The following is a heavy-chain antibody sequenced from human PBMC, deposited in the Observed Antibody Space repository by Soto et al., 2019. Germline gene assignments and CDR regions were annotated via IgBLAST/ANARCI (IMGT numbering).Heavy chain of an antibody. CDR2: INHSGGT. CDR1: GGSFSGYY. CDR3: ARGAARTNWFDP. Sequence: TSETLSLTCAVYGGSFSGYYWSWIRQPPGKGLEWIGEINHSGGTNYNPSLKSRVTISVDTSKNQFSLKLSSVTAADTAVYYCARGAARTNWFDPWGQGTLVTVSS. J-gene: IGHJ5*02. V-gene: IGHV4-34*01. D-gene: IGHD6-6*01.